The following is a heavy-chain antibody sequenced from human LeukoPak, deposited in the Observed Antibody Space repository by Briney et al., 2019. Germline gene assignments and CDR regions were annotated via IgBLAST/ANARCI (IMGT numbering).Heavy chain of an antibody. Sequence: GGSLRLSCAASGFTVYMSWVRQAPGKGLEWVSAISGCGGSTYYADSVKGRFTISRDNSKNTLYLQMNSLRAEDTAVYYCAKAYSSSWYGAFDIWGQGTMVTVSS. CDR3: AKAYSSSWYGAFDI. D-gene: IGHD6-13*01. CDR2: ISGCGGST. V-gene: IGHV3-23*01. CDR1: GFTVY. J-gene: IGHJ3*02.